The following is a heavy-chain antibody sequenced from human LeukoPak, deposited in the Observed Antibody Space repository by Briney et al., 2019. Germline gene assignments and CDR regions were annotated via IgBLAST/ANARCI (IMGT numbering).Heavy chain of an antibody. CDR2: ISRSGSTI. CDR1: GFTFSSYE. Sequence: GGSLRLSCAASGFTFSSYEMNWVRQAPGKGLEWVSYISRSGSTIYYADSVKGRFTISRDSAKNSLSLQMNSLRAEDTAVYYCASLYGSGSYFYDYWGQGTLVTVSS. CDR3: ASLYGSGSYFYDY. D-gene: IGHD3-10*01. J-gene: IGHJ4*02. V-gene: IGHV3-48*03.